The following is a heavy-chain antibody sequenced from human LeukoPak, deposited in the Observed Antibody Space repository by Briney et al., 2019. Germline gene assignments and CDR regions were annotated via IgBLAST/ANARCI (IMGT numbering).Heavy chain of an antibody. J-gene: IGHJ4*02. CDR2: ISAYNGNT. Sequence: ASVTVSCKASGYTFTSHGISWVRQAPGQGLEWMGWISAYNGNTNYAQKLQGRVTMTTDTSTSTAHMELRSLRSDDTAVYYCARARKSHDGDYWGQGTLVTVSS. V-gene: IGHV1-18*01. CDR1: GYTFTSHG. D-gene: IGHD3-3*01. CDR3: ARARKSHDGDY.